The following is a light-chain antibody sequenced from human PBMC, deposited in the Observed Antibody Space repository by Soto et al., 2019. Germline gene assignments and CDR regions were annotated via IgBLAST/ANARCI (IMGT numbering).Light chain of an antibody. Sequence: DIQMTQSRSTLSASVGDRVTITCRSSQSISSGLAWYQQKPGKAPKLLIYKASSLESGVPSRFSGSVSGTEFTLTISSLQPDAFATYYCQQYNSYPWTFGQGTKVEIK. J-gene: IGKJ1*01. CDR1: QSISSG. V-gene: IGKV1-5*03. CDR2: KAS. CDR3: QQYNSYPWT.